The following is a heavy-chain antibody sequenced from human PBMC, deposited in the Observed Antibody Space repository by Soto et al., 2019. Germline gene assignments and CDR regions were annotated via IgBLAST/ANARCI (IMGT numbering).Heavy chain of an antibody. D-gene: IGHD1-1*01. CDR2: ISAYDGNT. J-gene: IGHJ3*02. CDR3: ARERWNPDDAFDI. V-gene: IGHV1-18*01. Sequence: ASVKVSCKASGYTFSSFGISWVRQAPGQGLEWMGWISAYDGNTNYAQRLQGRVTLTTDTSTNTVYMELRSLRSDDTAVYYCARERWNPDDAFDIWGQGTMVTVSS. CDR1: GYTFSSFG.